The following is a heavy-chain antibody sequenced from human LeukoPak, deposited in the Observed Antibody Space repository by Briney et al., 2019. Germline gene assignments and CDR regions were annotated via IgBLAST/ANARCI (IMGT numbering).Heavy chain of an antibody. CDR1: GGSISSSSYY. CDR2: FYDSGST. V-gene: IGHV4-39*01. D-gene: IGHD4-17*01. CDR3: ARQTYYGDYAPWYFDY. Sequence: SETLPLTCTVSGGSISSSSYYWDWIRQPPGKGLEWIGNFYDSGSTYYNPSLKSRVTISVDTSKNQFSLKLSSVTAADTAVYYCARQTYYGDYAPWYFDYWGQGTLVTVSS. J-gene: IGHJ4*02.